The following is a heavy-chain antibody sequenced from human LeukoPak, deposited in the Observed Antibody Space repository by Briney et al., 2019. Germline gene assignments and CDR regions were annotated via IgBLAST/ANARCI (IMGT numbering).Heavy chain of an antibody. CDR1: GFTFNNYW. J-gene: IGHJ4*02. D-gene: IGHD3-10*01. CDR3: ARLQYSFLYGSGSYGVDY. CDR2: IKQDGSEK. Sequence: PGGSLRLSCAASGFTFNNYWMTWVRQAPGKGLEWVANIKQDGSEKYYVDSVKGRFTISRDNAKNSLYLQMNSLRAEDTAVYYCARLQYSFLYGSGSYGVDYWGQGTLVTVSS. V-gene: IGHV3-7*01.